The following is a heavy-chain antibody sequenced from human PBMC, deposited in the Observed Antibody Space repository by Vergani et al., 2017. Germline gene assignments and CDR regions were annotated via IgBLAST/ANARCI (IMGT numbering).Heavy chain of an antibody. Sequence: EVQLVQSGAEVKKPGESLKISCPISGYSFTNYWIGWVRQMPGKGLELMGIIHPADSDTRYSPSFQGQVTISVDKSISTAYLQRCSLRASDSAMYYCARLYGRDSSGSKYFDYWGQGTLVTVSS. V-gene: IGHV5-51*01. CDR2: IHPADSDT. CDR1: GYSFTNYW. J-gene: IGHJ4*02. D-gene: IGHD3-22*01. CDR3: ARLYGRDSSGSKYFDY.